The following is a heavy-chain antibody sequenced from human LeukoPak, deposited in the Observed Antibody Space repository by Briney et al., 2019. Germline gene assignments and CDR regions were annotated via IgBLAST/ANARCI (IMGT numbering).Heavy chain of an antibody. CDR2: ISGSGGST. V-gene: IGHV3-23*01. CDR1: GFTFSSYG. D-gene: IGHD6-19*01. CDR3: ANFIAVAGIVDY. J-gene: IGHJ4*02. Sequence: GGSLRLSCAASGFTFSSYGMSWVRQAPGKGLEWVSAISGSGGSTYYADSVKGRFTISRDNSKNTLYLQMNSLRAEDTAVYYCANFIAVAGIVDYWGQGTLVTVSS.